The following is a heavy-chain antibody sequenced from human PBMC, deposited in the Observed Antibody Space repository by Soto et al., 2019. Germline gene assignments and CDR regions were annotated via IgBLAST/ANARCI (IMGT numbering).Heavy chain of an antibody. Sequence: QVQLVQSGAEVNEPGASVKVSCRASGYTFTNYAIHWVRQAPGQRLEWMGWLNPGNGNTKYPQNFQGRVTSTRDTSASTAYMFVSSLRSEDTAVYYCARDQGIPYCGGDCYSDWYFDLWGRGTLVTVSS. CDR3: ARDQGIPYCGGDCYSDWYFDL. J-gene: IGHJ2*01. D-gene: IGHD2-21*01. CDR1: GYTFTNYA. V-gene: IGHV1-3*01. CDR2: LNPGNGNT.